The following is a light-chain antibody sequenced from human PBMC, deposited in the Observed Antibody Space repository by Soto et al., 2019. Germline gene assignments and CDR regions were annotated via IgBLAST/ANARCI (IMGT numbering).Light chain of an antibody. V-gene: IGKV3-15*01. CDR2: GAS. CDR1: QSVSSN. CDR3: QQYNSWPRT. Sequence: EIVMTQSPATLSVSPGERATLSCRASQSVSSNLAWYQQKPGQAPRLLIYGASTRATGIPARFSGSGSGTEFTLTISSLQSGDFAVYYCQQYNSWPRTFGQGTKVEIK. J-gene: IGKJ1*01.